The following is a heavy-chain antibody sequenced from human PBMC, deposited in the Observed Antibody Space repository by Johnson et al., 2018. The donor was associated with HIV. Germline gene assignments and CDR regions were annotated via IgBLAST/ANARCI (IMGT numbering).Heavy chain of an antibody. CDR1: GFTFVDYG. D-gene: IGHD4-17*01. CDR2: INWNGGST. V-gene: IGHV3-20*04. CDR3: ARRRRYGDYFADAFDI. Sequence: EVQLVESGGGVIRPGGSLRLSCAASGFTFVDYGMSWVRQAPGKGLEWVSGINWNGGSTGYADSVKGRVTISRDNAKNSLYLQMSSLRADDTAVYYCARRRRYGDYFADAFDIWGQGTMVTVSS. J-gene: IGHJ3*02.